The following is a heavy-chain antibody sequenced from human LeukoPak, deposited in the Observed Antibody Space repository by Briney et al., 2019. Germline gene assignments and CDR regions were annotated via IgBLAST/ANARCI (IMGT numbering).Heavy chain of an antibody. D-gene: IGHD6-6*01. Sequence: GGSLRLSCAASGFTFSSYSMNWVRQAPGKGLEWVSSISWNSGNIGYADSVKGRFTISRDNAKNSLYLQMNSLRAEDMALYYCTKDRGKYSSSSGLDYWGQGTLVTVSS. J-gene: IGHJ4*02. CDR1: GFTFSSYS. CDR3: TKDRGKYSSSSGLDY. CDR2: ISWNSGNI. V-gene: IGHV3-9*03.